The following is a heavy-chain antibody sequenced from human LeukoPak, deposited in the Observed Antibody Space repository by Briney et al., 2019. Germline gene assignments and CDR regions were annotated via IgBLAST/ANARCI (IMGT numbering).Heavy chain of an antibody. CDR1: GDSVSSNSAA. D-gene: IGHD6-19*01. CDR2: TYYRSKWYN. J-gene: IGHJ6*03. V-gene: IGHV6-1*01. CDR3: ARGLFLRQRLVEAGSYYYYYMDV. Sequence: SQTLSLTCAISGDSVSSNSAAWNWIRQSPSRGLEWLGRTYYRSKWYNDYAVSVKSRITINPDTSKNQFSLQLNSVTPEDTAVHYCARGLFLRQRLVEAGSYYYYYMDVWGKGTTVTVSS.